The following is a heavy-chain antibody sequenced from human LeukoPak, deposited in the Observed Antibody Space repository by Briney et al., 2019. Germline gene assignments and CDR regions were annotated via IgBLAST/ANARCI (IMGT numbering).Heavy chain of an antibody. CDR2: ITNSGRST. J-gene: IGHJ4*02. V-gene: IGHV3-11*04. CDR3: AREASGNYHVSDS. Sequence: GGSLRLSCEASGFSFTTYFISWIRQAPGKGLEWVGYITNSGRSTNYADAVKGRFIISRDNAKKSVYLEMTDLRAEDTAVYYCAREASGNYHVSDSWGQGTLVTVSS. CDR1: GFSFTTYF. D-gene: IGHD1-26*01.